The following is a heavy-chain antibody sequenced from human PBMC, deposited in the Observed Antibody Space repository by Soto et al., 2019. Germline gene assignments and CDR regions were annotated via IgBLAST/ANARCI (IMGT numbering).Heavy chain of an antibody. J-gene: IGHJ4*02. CDR2: IIPILGIA. CDR3: ARAYSYYDILTGYSMYYFDY. Sequence: SVKVCCKASGGTFSSYTISWVRQAPGQGLEWMGRIIPILGIANYAQKFQGRVTITADKSTSTAYMELSSLRSEDTAVYYCARAYSYYDILTGYSMYYFDYWGQGTLVTVSS. V-gene: IGHV1-69*02. D-gene: IGHD3-9*01. CDR1: GGTFSSYT.